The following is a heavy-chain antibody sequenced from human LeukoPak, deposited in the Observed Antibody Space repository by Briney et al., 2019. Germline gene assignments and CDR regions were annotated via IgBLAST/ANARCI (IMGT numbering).Heavy chain of an antibody. CDR2: ISYDGSNK. CDR1: GSTFSSYA. V-gene: IGHV3-30-3*01. Sequence: PGGSLRLSCAASGSTFSSYAMHWVRQAPGKGLEWVAVISYDGSNKYYADSVKGRFTISRDNSKNTLYLQMNSLRAEDTAVYYCAREEYEAIFDYWGQGTLVTVSS. CDR3: AREEYEAIFDY. J-gene: IGHJ4*02. D-gene: IGHD2/OR15-2a*01.